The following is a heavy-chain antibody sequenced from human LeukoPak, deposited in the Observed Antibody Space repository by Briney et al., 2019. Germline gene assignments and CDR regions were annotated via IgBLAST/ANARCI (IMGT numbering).Heavy chain of an antibody. CDR2: ISTDGRST. D-gene: IGHD1-1*01. V-gene: IGHV3-74*01. CDR1: GFTFSSYW. CDR3: VKLRTGTATNFDY. Sequence: GGSLRLSCEASGFTFSSYWMHWVRQAPGEGPVWVSRISTDGRSTYYADSVKGRFTISRDNAKNTLYLQMNSLRAEDTAIYYCVKLRTGTATNFDYWGQGTLVTVSS. J-gene: IGHJ4*02.